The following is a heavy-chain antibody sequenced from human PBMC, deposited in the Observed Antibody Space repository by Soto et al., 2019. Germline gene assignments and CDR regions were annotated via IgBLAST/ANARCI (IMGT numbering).Heavy chain of an antibody. V-gene: IGHV3-21*01. J-gene: IGHJ3*02. CDR1: GFTFSRYS. D-gene: IGHD1-26*01. CDR3: ARERIVGATTDI. Sequence: PGGSLRLSCAASGFTFSRYSMNWVRQAPGKGLEWVSSISSSSSYIYYADSVKGRFTISRDNAKNSLYLQMNSLRAEDTAVYYCARERIVGATTDIWGQGTMVTVSS. CDR2: ISSSSSYI.